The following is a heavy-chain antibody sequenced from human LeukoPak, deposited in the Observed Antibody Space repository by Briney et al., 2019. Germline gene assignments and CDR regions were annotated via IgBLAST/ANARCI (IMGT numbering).Heavy chain of an antibody. Sequence: SETLSLTCTVSGGSISSYYWSWIRQPPGKGLEWIGYICYSGSTNYNPSLKSRVTISVDTSKNQFSLKLSSVTAADTAVYYCARDMGSSDDAFDIWGQGTMVTVSS. D-gene: IGHD6-6*01. J-gene: IGHJ3*02. CDR1: GGSISSYY. V-gene: IGHV4-59*01. CDR3: ARDMGSSDDAFDI. CDR2: ICYSGST.